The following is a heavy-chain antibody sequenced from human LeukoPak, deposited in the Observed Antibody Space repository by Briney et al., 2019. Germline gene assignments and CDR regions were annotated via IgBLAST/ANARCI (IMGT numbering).Heavy chain of an antibody. D-gene: IGHD6-19*01. Sequence: SETLSLTCTVSGVSISSSNSYWGWIRQPPGKGLEWIGYIYYSGSTNYNPSLKSRVTISVDTSKNQFSLKLSSVTAADTAVYYCATTSIAVAGTGGGYFDYWGQGTLVTVSS. J-gene: IGHJ4*02. CDR2: IYYSGST. CDR3: ATTSIAVAGTGGGYFDY. V-gene: IGHV4-61*05. CDR1: GVSISSSNSY.